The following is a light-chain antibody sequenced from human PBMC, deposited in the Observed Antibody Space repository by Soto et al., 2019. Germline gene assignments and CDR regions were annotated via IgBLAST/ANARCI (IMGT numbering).Light chain of an antibody. CDR1: QSISDT. Sequence: EIVMTQSPATLSVSPGGRATLSCRASQSISDTLAWYQQKPGQAPRLLIHGASTRATGFPARFSGSGSGTEFTLTISSLQSEDFAVYYCQQYDKWPPYTFGQGTKVDIK. J-gene: IGKJ1*01. V-gene: IGKV3-15*01. CDR2: GAS. CDR3: QQYDKWPPYT.